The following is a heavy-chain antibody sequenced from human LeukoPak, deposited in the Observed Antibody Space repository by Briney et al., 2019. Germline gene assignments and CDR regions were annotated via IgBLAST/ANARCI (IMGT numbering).Heavy chain of an antibody. V-gene: IGHV1-18*01. CDR2: ISVYNGSP. CDR1: GYTFSNYG. D-gene: IGHD1-26*01. CDR3: ARGPFRIVGSTIGAFDI. Sequence: ASVKVSCKASGYTFSNYGITWVRQALGQGLEWMGWISVYNGSPKYAQKVQGRVTMTTETSTGTAYMELRSLGSDDTAVYYCARGPFRIVGSTIGAFDIWGQGTMVPVSS. J-gene: IGHJ3*02.